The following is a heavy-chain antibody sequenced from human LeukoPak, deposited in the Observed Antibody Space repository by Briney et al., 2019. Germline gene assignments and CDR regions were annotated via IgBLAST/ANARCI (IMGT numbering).Heavy chain of an antibody. Sequence: PGGSLRLSCAASGFTFSSYAMSWVRQAPGKGLKWVSAISGSASSTYYADPAKGRFTISRDNSTNTLYLQMNSLRAEDTAVYYCAKTHDSRWAPYYYYMDVWGKGTTVTVSS. J-gene: IGHJ6*03. CDR1: GFTFSSYA. CDR2: ISGSASST. D-gene: IGHD4-23*01. V-gene: IGHV3-23*01. CDR3: AKTHDSRWAPYYYYMDV.